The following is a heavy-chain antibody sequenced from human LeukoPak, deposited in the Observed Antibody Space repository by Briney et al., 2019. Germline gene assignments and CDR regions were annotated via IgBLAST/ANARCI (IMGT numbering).Heavy chain of an antibody. Sequence: GGSLRLSCAASGLTVSSTYMSWVRQAPGKGLEWVSAISGSGGSTYYADSVKGRFTISRDNSKNSLYLQMNSLRAEDTAVYYCARDPVGDWGQGTLVTVSS. CDR2: ISGSGGST. CDR1: GLTVSSTY. CDR3: ARDPVGD. D-gene: IGHD3-16*01. J-gene: IGHJ4*02. V-gene: IGHV3-23*01.